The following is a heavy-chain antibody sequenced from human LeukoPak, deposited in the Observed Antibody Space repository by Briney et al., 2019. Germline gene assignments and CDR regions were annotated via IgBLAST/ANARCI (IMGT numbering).Heavy chain of an antibody. V-gene: IGHV3-21*04. CDR3: ARDVTMVRGGGPNWFDP. J-gene: IGHJ5*02. Sequence: GGSLRLSCAASGFTFSSYSMNWVRQAPGKELEWVSSISRSSSYISYADSVKGRFTISRDNAKNSLYLQMNSLRAEDTAVYYCARDVTMVRGGGPNWFDPWGQGTLVTVSS. CDR1: GFTFSSYS. D-gene: IGHD3-10*01. CDR2: ISRSSSYI.